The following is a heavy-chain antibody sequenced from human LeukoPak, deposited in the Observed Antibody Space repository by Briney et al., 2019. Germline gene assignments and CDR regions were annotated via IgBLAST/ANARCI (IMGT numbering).Heavy chain of an antibody. CDR1: GGSISSYY. Sequence: SETLSLTCTVSGGSISSYYWSWLRQPAGKGLEWLGRIYTSGSTNYNPSLKSRVTMSVDTSKNQFSLKLSTVTAADTAVYYCARNTNWNYYYYMDVWGKGTTVTVSS. CDR2: IYTSGST. CDR3: ARNTNWNYYYYMDV. D-gene: IGHD1-1*01. V-gene: IGHV4-4*07. J-gene: IGHJ6*03.